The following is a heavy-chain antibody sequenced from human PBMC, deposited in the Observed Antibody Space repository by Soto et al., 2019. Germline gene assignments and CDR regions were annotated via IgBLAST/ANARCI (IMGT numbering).Heavy chain of an antibody. CDR3: ARRIAVVDQFDY. J-gene: IGHJ4*02. V-gene: IGHV1-18*01. CDR2: ISAYNGNT. CDR1: GYTFTGYG. Sequence: QVHLVQSGAEVKKPGASVNVSCKASGYTFTGYGITWVRQAPGQGREWMGWISAYNGNTNYAQMLLGRVTMTTDTSTSTVYMELRSLRSDDTAVCYCARRIAVVDQFDYWGQGTLVSVSS. D-gene: IGHD3-22*01.